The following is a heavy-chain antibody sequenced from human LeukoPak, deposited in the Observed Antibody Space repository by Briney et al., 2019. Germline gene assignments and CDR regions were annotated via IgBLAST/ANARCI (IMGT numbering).Heavy chain of an antibody. D-gene: IGHD7-27*01. V-gene: IGHV1-2*02. CDR2: INPNSGGT. J-gene: IGHJ4*02. CDR3: ARGPHWDPHFDY. CDR1: GYTFTSYG. Sequence: ASVKVSCKAAGYTFTSYGISCVRQAPGQGLEWMGWINPNSGGTNYAQKFQGRVTMTRDTSISTAYMELSGLRSDDTAVYYCARGPHWDPHFDYWGQGTLVTVSS.